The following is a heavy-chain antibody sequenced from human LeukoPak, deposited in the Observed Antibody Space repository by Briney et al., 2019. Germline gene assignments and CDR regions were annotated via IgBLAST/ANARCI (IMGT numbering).Heavy chain of an antibody. J-gene: IGHJ6*03. CDR3: AKRGGTESFYYYYYMDV. CDR2: ILTSDGNP. D-gene: IGHD2-15*01. CDR1: GFTFTTYA. Sequence: GGSLRLSCAASGFTFTTYAMNWVRQAPGKGLEWISSILTSDGNPYFADSVKGRFTISRDNSKNTLYLQMNSLRAEDTAEYYCAKRGGTESFYYYYYMDVWGKATTVTVSS. V-gene: IGHV3-23*01.